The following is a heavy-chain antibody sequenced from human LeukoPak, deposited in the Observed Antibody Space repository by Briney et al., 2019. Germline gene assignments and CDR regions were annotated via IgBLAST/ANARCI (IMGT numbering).Heavy chain of an antibody. CDR3: ARDGDSGYDSFDWFDP. CDR2: ISAYNGNT. D-gene: IGHD5-12*01. J-gene: IGHJ5*02. Sequence: GASVKVSCKASRYTFTSYNISSVREAPGQGLEWMGWISAYNGNTHYAQNLQGRVTMTTDTSTSTAYMELRSLRSDDTAVYYCARDGDSGYDSFDWFDPWGQGTLVTVSS. CDR1: RYTFTSYN. V-gene: IGHV1-18*01.